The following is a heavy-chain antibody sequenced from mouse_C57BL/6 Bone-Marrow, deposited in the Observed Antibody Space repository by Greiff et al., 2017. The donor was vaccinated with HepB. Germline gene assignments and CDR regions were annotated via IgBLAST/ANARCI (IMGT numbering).Heavy chain of an antibody. Sequence: QVQLQQPGAELVKPGASVKLSCKASGYTFTSYWMQWVKQRPGQGLEWIGEIDPSDSYPNYNQKFKGKATLTVDTSSSTAYMQLSSLTSEDSAVYYCARVDLWLRRRQYDFDYWGQGTTLTVSS. CDR1: GYTFTSYW. CDR3: ARVDLWLRRRQYDFDY. J-gene: IGHJ2*01. V-gene: IGHV1-50*01. D-gene: IGHD2-2*01. CDR2: IDPSDSYP.